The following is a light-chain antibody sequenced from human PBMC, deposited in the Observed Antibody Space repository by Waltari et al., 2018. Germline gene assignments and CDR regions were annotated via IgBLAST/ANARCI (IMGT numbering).Light chain of an antibody. V-gene: IGKV2-28*01. CDR1: QSLLQSNGHNY. CDR2: LGS. Sequence: DIVMTQSPLSLPVTPGEPASIPFRSSQSLLQSNGHNYLEWYLQRPGQSPRVLIFLGSRRVSGVPDRFSGSGSGTDFTLKISRVEAEDVGVYYCMQALQTPVFGQGTKLEIK. J-gene: IGKJ2*01. CDR3: MQALQTPV.